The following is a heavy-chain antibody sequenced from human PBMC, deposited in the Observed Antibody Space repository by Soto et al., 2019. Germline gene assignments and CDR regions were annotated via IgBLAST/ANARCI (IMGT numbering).Heavy chain of an antibody. Sequence: QVQLVQSGGEVKRPGASVKVSCKTSGYTFSNYGITWVRQAPGQPLEWLGWISPYSDGTNYAQKLQGSVSMTTDIYTTKTDMELRRLVSDDTYAYYCARVVEGAEAWFDHWGQGTLVTVSS. J-gene: IGHJ5*02. D-gene: IGHD2-2*01. CDR3: ARVVEGAEAWFDH. CDR1: GYTFSNYG. V-gene: IGHV1-18*01. CDR2: ISPYSDGT.